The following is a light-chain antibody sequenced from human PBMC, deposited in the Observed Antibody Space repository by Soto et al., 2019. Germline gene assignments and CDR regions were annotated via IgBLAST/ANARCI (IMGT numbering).Light chain of an antibody. Sequence: ENVLTQSPGTLSLSPGERATLSCRASQSVSSSYLAWYQQKPGQAPRLLIYDASSRATGIPDRFSGSGSGTDFTLTISRLEPEDFAMYFCQQYGSSPRTFGQGTK. CDR2: DAS. V-gene: IGKV3-20*01. CDR3: QQYGSSPRT. J-gene: IGKJ1*01. CDR1: QSVSSSY.